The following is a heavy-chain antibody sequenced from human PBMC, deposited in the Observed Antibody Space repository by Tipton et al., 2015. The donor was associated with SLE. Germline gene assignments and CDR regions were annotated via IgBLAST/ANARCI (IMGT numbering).Heavy chain of an antibody. J-gene: IGHJ6*02. CDR1: GGSISSYY. CDR3: ARHHGSDWLYGLDV. V-gene: IGHV4-59*01. Sequence: TLSLTCNVFGGSISSYYWSWIRQSPGKGLEWIAYISYRGNTDYNPSLKSRVTISVDTSKNQFSLKLSSVTAADTAVYYCARHHGSDWLYGLDVWGQGTTVTVSS. D-gene: IGHD6-19*01. CDR2: ISYRGNT.